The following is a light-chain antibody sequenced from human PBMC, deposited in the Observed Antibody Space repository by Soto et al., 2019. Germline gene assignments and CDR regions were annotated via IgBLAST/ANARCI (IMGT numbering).Light chain of an antibody. V-gene: IGLV2-14*01. Sequence: QSVLTQPASVSGSPGQSITISCTGTSSDVGDYNYVSWYQQHPGKAPKLIIYEVRNRPSGVSNRLSGSKSGNTASLTISGLQADDEADYYCCSYTSSSIRVFGGGTK. CDR2: EVR. J-gene: IGLJ3*02. CDR3: CSYTSSSIRV. CDR1: SSDVGDYNY.